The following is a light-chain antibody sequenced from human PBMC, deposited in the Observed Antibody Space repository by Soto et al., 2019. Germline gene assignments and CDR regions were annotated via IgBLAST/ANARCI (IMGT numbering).Light chain of an antibody. Sequence: QSALTQPPSVSGAPGQRVTISCTGSSSNIGAGYGVHWYQQLPGTAPKLLIYGNNNRPSGVPDRFSGSKSGTSASLAITGLQAEDEADYYCQSYDSSLSGSVFGGGTQLTVL. CDR3: QSYDSSLSGSV. CDR1: SSNIGAGYG. V-gene: IGLV1-40*01. CDR2: GNN. J-gene: IGLJ2*01.